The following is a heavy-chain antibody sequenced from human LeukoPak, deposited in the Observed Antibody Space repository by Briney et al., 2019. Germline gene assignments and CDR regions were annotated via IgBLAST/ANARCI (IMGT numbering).Heavy chain of an antibody. CDR2: INPNSGGT. D-gene: IGHD6-13*01. Sequence: ASVKVSCKASGYTFTGYYMHWVRQAPGQGLEWMGWINPNSGGTNYAQKFQGRVTMTRDTSISTAYMELSRLRSDDTAVYYCARDPPGIAAAGSDYWGQGTLVTVSS. J-gene: IGHJ4*02. V-gene: IGHV1-2*02. CDR1: GYTFTGYY. CDR3: ARDPPGIAAAGSDY.